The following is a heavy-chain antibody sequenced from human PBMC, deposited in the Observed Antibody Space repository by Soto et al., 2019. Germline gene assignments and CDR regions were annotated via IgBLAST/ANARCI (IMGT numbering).Heavy chain of an antibody. CDR1: GGSISSSSYY. CDR3: ARPALTMVRGVITTPFDY. CDR2: IYYSGST. D-gene: IGHD3-10*01. J-gene: IGHJ4*02. Sequence: SETLSLTCTVSGGSISSSSYYWGWIRQPPGKGLEWIGSIYYSGSTYYNPSLKSRVTISVDTSKNQFSLKLSSVTAADTAVYYCARPALTMVRGVITTPFDYWGQGTLVTVSS. V-gene: IGHV4-39*01.